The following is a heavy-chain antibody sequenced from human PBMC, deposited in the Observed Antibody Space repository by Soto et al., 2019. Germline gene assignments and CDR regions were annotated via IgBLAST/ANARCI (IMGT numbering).Heavy chain of an antibody. Sequence: ASVKVSCKASGGTFSSYAISWVRQAPGQGLEWMGGIIPIFGTANYAQKFQGRVTITADESTSTAYMELSSLRSEDTAVYYCARDQPPHVFIVGVRQEPAFDIWGQGTMVTVSS. V-gene: IGHV1-69*13. J-gene: IGHJ3*02. CDR1: GGTFSSYA. D-gene: IGHD1-26*01. CDR3: ARDQPPHVFIVGVRQEPAFDI. CDR2: IIPIFGTA.